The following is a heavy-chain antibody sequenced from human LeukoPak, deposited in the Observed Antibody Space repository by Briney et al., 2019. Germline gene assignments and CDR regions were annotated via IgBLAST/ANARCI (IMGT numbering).Heavy chain of an antibody. V-gene: IGHV3-20*04. D-gene: IGHD3-22*01. CDR3: AREKYDSSGYYTDNYYFDY. Sequence: GGSLRLSCAASGFTFDDYGMTWVRQAPGKGLEWVCDINWNGGSIGYADSVKGRFTVSRDNAKNSLYLQMNSLRAEDTAFYYCAREKYDSSGYYTDNYYFDYWGQGTLVTVSS. CDR1: GFTFDDYG. CDR2: INWNGGSI. J-gene: IGHJ4*02.